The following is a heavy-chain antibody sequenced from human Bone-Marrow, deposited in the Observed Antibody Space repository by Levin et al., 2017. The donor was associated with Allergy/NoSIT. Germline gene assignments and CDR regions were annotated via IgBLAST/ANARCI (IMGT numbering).Heavy chain of an antibody. Sequence: SETLSLTCGVSGDSISNNFWWNWVRQPPGKGLEWIGEVHHRGTTHYNDSVKSRLTISVDKSKNEFSLKLTSVTAADTAVYFCARRGSGWYSDLWGPGTLVTVS. CDR3: ARRGSGWYSDL. J-gene: IGHJ4*02. CDR2: VHHRGTT. CDR1: GDSISNNFW. V-gene: IGHV4-4*02. D-gene: IGHD6-19*01.